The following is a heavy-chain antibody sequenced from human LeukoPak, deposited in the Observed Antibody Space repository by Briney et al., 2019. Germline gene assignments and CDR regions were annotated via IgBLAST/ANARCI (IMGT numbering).Heavy chain of an antibody. Sequence: GASVKVSCKTSGYSENFYGITWVRQVAGQGLEWMGWISAQHGQTEYAPNSQDRVTTTTDTCTNTAYMELRSLRSDDTAVYYCAGSLGYCTSNVCYLKYWGQGTLVTVSS. CDR3: AGSLGYCTSNVCYLKY. V-gene: IGHV1-18*01. CDR2: ISAQHGQT. J-gene: IGHJ4*02. D-gene: IGHD2-8*01. CDR1: GYSENFYG.